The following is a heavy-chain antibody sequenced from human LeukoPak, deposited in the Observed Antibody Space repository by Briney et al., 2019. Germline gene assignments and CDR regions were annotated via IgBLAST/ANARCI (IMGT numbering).Heavy chain of an antibody. CDR2: INHSGST. D-gene: IGHD4-11*01. CDR3: ARGSTATVYYYYYMDV. J-gene: IGHJ6*03. Sequence: ASETLSLTCAVYGGSFSGYYWSWIRQPPGKGLEWIGEINHSGSTNYNPSLKSRVTISVDTSKNQFSLKLSSVTAADTAVYYCARGSTATVYYYYYMDVWGKGTTVTISS. CDR1: GGSFSGYY. V-gene: IGHV4-34*01.